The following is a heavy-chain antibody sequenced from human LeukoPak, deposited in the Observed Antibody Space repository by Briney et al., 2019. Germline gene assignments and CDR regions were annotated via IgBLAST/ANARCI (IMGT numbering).Heavy chain of an antibody. Sequence: ASVKVSCKASGYTFTGYYMHWVRQAPGQGLEWMGWINPNSGGTNYAQKFQGRVTMTRDTSISTAYMELSRLGSDDTAVYYCARDYFRLRLGELSLYYWGQGTLVTVSS. J-gene: IGHJ4*02. CDR1: GYTFTGYY. CDR3: ARDYFRLRLGELSLYY. D-gene: IGHD3-16*02. V-gene: IGHV1-2*02. CDR2: INPNSGGT.